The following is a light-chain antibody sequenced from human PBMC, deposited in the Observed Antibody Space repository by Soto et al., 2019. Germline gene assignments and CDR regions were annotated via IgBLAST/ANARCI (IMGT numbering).Light chain of an antibody. CDR3: SSYTSSSIVV. CDR2: DVS. V-gene: IGLV2-14*01. J-gene: IGLJ2*01. Sequence: QSALTQPASVSGSPGQSITISCTGTRSDVGGYNYVSWYQQHPGKAPKLMIYDVSNRPSGVFNRFSGSKSGNTASLTISGLQAEDEADYYCSSYTSSSIVVFGGGTKVTVL. CDR1: RSDVGGYNY.